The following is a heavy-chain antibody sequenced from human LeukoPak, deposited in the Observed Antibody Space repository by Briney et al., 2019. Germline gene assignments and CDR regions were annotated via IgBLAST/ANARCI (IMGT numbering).Heavy chain of an antibody. CDR3: ARMGTVMTRRWYLDL. D-gene: IGHD4-17*01. CDR1: GGSISTYY. V-gene: IGHV4-59*01. CDR2: IYYSGST. Sequence: PSETLSLTCTVSGGSISTYYWNWLRQPPGKGLEWIGYIYYSGSTNYNSSLRSRVNISVDTPKNQVALKLSSVTAADTAVYYCARMGTVMTRRWYLDLWGRGTLVTVSS. J-gene: IGHJ2*01.